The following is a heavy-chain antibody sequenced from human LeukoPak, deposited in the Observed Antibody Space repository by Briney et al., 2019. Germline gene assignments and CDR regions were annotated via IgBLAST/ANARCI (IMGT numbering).Heavy chain of an antibody. CDR1: GGSISSSSYY. Sequence: PSETLSLTCTVSGGSISSSSYYWGWIRRPPGKGLEWIGSIYYSGSTYYNPSLKSRVTISVDTSKNQFSLKLSSVTAADTAVYHCARVSLAGQHDYGDPFDYWGQGTLVTVSS. CDR3: ARVSLAGQHDYGDPFDY. CDR2: IYYSGST. V-gene: IGHV4-39*07. D-gene: IGHD4-17*01. J-gene: IGHJ4*02.